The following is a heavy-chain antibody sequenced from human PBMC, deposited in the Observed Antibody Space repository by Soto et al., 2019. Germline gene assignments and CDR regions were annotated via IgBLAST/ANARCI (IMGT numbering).Heavy chain of an antibody. D-gene: IGHD2-21*02. CDR2: IYHSGST. Sequence: SETLSLTCAVSGGSISGSNWWSWVRQPPGKGQEWIGEIYHSGSTNYNPSFKCRVTISVDKSKNHFSLKLTSVTAADTAVYYCARDLWGYCGTDCYPLDVWGQGTTVTVS. J-gene: IGHJ6*02. CDR3: ARDLWGYCGTDCYPLDV. V-gene: IGHV4-4*02. CDR1: GGSISGSNW.